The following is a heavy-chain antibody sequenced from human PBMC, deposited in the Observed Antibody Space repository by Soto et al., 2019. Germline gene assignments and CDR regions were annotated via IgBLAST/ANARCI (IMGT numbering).Heavy chain of an antibody. J-gene: IGHJ3*02. D-gene: IGHD2-15*01. CDR2: IYSGGST. Sequence: GGSLRLSCAASGFTVSSNYMSWVRQAPGRGPEWVSVIYSGGSTYYADSVKGRFTISRDNSKNTLYLQMNSLRAEDTAVYYCASLVVVAANDAFDIWGQGTMVTVSS. V-gene: IGHV3-53*01. CDR3: ASLVVVAANDAFDI. CDR1: GFTVSSNY.